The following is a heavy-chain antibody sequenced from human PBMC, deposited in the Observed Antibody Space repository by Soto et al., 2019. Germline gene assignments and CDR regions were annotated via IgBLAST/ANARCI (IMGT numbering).Heavy chain of an antibody. D-gene: IGHD3-10*01. CDR2: TIPVFNTA. J-gene: IGHJ3*02. Sequence: VQLEQSGAEVKKPGSSVKVSCKASGGTLSDHGVAWLRQAPGQGLEWMGGTIPVFNTAKYAQKFQGRVTVTADKFTNIAYMELSRLRSEDTAFYFCARGVYGSGNYYTGPSAFDIWGQGTMVIVSS. CDR3: ARGVYGSGNYYTGPSAFDI. V-gene: IGHV1-69*06. CDR1: GGTLSDHG.